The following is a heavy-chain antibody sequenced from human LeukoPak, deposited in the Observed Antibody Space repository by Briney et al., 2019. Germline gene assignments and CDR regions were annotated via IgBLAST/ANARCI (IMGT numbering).Heavy chain of an antibody. J-gene: IGHJ4*02. CDR3: ARDRD. D-gene: IGHD3-10*01. CDR1: GFPFSSYW. V-gene: IGHV3-7*01. CDR2: INQDGSEK. Sequence: GGSLRLSCAASGFPFSSYWMSWVRQAPGKGLEWVANINQDGSEKYYVDSVKGRFTISKDNAKTSLFLQMNSLRAEDTAVYYCARDRDGGQGTLVTVSS.